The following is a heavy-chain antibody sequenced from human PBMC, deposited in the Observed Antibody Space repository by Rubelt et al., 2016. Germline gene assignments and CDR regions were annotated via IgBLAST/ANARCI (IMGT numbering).Heavy chain of an antibody. D-gene: IGHD2-15*01. CDR3: ARQNGLLLFWFDP. CDR2: INHSGST. Sequence: QVQLQESGPGLVKPSETLSLTCAVYGGSFSGYYWSWIRQPPGKGLEWIGEINHSGSTNYNPSLKSRVTISVDTSKNQFSLKLSSVTAADTAVYYCARQNGLLLFWFDPWGQGTLVTVSS. V-gene: IGHV4-34*10. J-gene: IGHJ5*02. CDR1: GGSFSGYY.